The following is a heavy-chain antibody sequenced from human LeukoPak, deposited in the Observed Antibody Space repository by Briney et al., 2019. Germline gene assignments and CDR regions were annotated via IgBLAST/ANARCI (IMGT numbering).Heavy chain of an antibody. CDR2: IYDSGST. CDR1: GGSISSYF. CDR3: ARRAYCGGDCYYLDY. D-gene: IGHD2-21*02. V-gene: IGHV4-59*12. J-gene: IGHJ4*02. Sequence: SETLSLTCTVSGGSISSYFWSWIRQPPGKGLEWIGYIYDSGSTNYNPSLKSRVTISVDTSNNQFSLKLSSVTAADTAVYYCARRAYCGGDCYYLDYWGQGTLVTVSS.